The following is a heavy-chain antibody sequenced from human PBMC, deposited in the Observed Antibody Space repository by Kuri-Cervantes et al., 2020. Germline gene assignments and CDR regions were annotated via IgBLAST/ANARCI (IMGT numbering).Heavy chain of an antibody. D-gene: IGHD1-1*01. J-gene: IGHJ6*02. Sequence: GSLRLSCAASGFTFSSYSMNWIRQPAGKGLEWIGRIYTSGNTNYNPSLKSRVTMSVDTSKNQFSLKLSSVTAADTAVYYCATGYSNGMDVWGQGTTVTVSS. CDR1: GFTFSSYS. V-gene: IGHV4-4*07. CDR3: ATGYSNGMDV. CDR2: IYTSGNT.